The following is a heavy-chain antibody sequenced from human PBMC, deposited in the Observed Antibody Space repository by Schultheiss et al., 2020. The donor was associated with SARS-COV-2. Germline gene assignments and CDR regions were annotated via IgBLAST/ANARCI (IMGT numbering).Heavy chain of an antibody. CDR3: TRDHYDSSGQTSPDGVDV. Sequence: ASVKVSCKASGGTFNNHLVGWVRQAPGQGIEWMGIINPSGGSTSYAQKFQGRVTMTRDTSTSTVYMELSSLRSEDTAVYYCTRDHYDSSGQTSPDGVDVWGQGTTVTVSS. CDR2: INPSGGST. V-gene: IGHV1-46*02. D-gene: IGHD3-22*01. CDR1: GGTFNNHL. J-gene: IGHJ6*02.